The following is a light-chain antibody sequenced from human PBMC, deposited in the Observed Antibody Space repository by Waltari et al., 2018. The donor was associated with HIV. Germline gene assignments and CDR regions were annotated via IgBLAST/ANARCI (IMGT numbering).Light chain of an antibody. J-gene: IGLJ3*02. CDR1: RSNIGDNF. V-gene: IGLV1-47*01. Sequence: QSVLTQPPSASGTAGQRVTISCSGSRSNIGDNFVYWFQQLPVTAPKLLIYGNDQLPSGVRARFSGSKSGTAASLAISGLRSEDEADYDCAAWDDRLLWVFGGGTILTVL. CDR2: GND. CDR3: AAWDDRLLWV.